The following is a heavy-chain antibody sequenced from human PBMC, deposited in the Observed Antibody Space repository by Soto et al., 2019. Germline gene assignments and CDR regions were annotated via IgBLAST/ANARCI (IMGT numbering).Heavy chain of an antibody. CDR3: AKQSPYSNSWYDIDY. CDR2: ISGSGGST. J-gene: IGHJ4*02. D-gene: IGHD6-13*01. V-gene: IGHV3-23*01. CDR1: GFTFSIYA. Sequence: EVQLLESGGGLVQPGGSLRLSCAASGFTFSIYAMNWVRQAPGMGLEWVLGISGSGGSTHYADAVKGRFTISRDNSKNTLYLQMDSLRAEDTAVYYCAKQSPYSNSWYDIDYWGQGTLVIVST.